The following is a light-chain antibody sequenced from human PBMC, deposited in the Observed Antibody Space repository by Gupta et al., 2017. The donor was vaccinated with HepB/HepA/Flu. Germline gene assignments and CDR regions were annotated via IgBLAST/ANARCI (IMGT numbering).Light chain of an antibody. CDR1: RSNIGNNH. CDR2: STY. CDR3: SIWDDRLGWL. V-gene: IGLV1-47*02. Sequence: QPVLTQPPSASGTPGQRVTISCSGSRSNIGNNHVYWYQKLPGTAPKLLCDSTYGRPAGVPDRCAGYNAGPSALPAIRGLRSDDDAYYSCSIWDDRLGWLFGGGTKLTVL. J-gene: IGLJ3*02.